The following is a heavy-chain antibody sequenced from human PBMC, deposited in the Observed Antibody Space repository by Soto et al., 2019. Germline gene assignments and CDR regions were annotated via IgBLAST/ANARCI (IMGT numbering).Heavy chain of an antibody. Sequence: GGSLRLSCAASGFTFGNPWMHWVRQAPGEGLEWVSRMNSDGSSTDYAGSVKGRFTVSRDNAKNTLYLQMNSLRAEYTAVYYGATAEVHYRGPGTLVTVSS. V-gene: IGHV3-74*01. J-gene: IGHJ4*02. CDR2: MNSDGSST. CDR3: ATAEVHY. CDR1: GFTFGNPW.